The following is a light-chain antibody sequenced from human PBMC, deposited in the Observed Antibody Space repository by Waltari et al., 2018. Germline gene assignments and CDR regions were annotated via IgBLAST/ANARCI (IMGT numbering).Light chain of an antibody. Sequence: DIRMTQSPSSQSASVGDRVTITCRASQYISDSLAWYQQKPGKAPKLLLSAASRLKSGVPPRFSGSASGTVYTLTISSLQPDDFATYYCQQYYFAPYTFGQGTKLEIK. CDR3: QQYYFAPYT. V-gene: IGKV1-NL1*01. CDR1: QYISDS. J-gene: IGKJ2*01. CDR2: AAS.